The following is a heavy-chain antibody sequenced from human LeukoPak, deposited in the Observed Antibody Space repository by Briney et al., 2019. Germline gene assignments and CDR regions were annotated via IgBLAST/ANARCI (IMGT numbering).Heavy chain of an antibody. CDR1: GYTLTELS. CDR2: FDPEDGET. Sequence: ASVKVSCKVSGYTLTELSMHWVRQAPGEGLEWMGGFDPEDGETIYAQKFQGRVTMTEDTSTDTAYMELSSLRSEDTAVYYCATAPTTNWYFDLWGRGTLVTVSS. D-gene: IGHD5-12*01. CDR3: ATAPTTNWYFDL. J-gene: IGHJ2*01. V-gene: IGHV1-24*01.